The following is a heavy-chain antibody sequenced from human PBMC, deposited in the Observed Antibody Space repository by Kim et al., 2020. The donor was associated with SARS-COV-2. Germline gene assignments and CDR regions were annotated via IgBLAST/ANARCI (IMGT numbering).Heavy chain of an antibody. J-gene: IGHJ5*02. Sequence: SETLSLTCTVSGGSISSYYWSWIRQPPGKGLEWIGYIYYSGSTNYNPSLKSRVTISVDTSKNQFSLKLSSVTAADTAVYYCARVPATAISNWFDPWGQGTLVTVSS. CDR3: ARVPATAISNWFDP. V-gene: IGHV4-59*01. D-gene: IGHD2-2*02. CDR1: GGSISSYY. CDR2: IYYSGST.